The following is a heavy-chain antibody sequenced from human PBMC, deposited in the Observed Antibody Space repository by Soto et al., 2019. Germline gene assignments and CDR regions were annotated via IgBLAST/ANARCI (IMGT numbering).Heavy chain of an antibody. CDR1: GYTFTSYG. J-gene: IGHJ4*02. V-gene: IGHV1-18*01. D-gene: IGHD5-12*01. Sequence: GASVKVSCKASGYTFTSYGISWVRQAPGQGLEWMGWISAYNGNTNYAQKLQGRVTMTTDTSTSTAYMELRSLRSDDTAVYYCARGWRGYSGYDFASFDEWGQGTLVTVSS. CDR2: ISAYNGNT. CDR3: ARGWRGYSGYDFASFDE.